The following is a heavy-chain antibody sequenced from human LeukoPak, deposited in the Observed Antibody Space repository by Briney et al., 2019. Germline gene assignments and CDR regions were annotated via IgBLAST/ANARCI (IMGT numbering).Heavy chain of an antibody. D-gene: IGHD3-22*01. CDR1: GGSISSYY. J-gene: IGHJ4*02. Sequence: PSETPSLTCTVSGGSISSYYWSRIRQPPGKGLEWIGYIYYSGSTNYNPSLKSRVTISVDTSKNQFSLKLSSVTAADTAVYYCARLYSSGYSTFDYWGQGTLVTVSS. V-gene: IGHV4-59*01. CDR3: ARLYSSGYSTFDY. CDR2: IYYSGST.